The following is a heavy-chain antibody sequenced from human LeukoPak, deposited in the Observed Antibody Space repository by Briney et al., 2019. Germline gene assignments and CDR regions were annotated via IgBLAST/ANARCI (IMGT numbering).Heavy chain of an antibody. V-gene: IGHV4-39*07. CDR3: AREGLRNWFDP. D-gene: IGHD2-21*02. CDR1: GGSISSSSYY. Sequence: PSETLSLTCTVSGGSISSSSYYWGWIRQPPGKGLEWIGSIHYSGSTNYNPSLKSRVTISVDTSKNQFSLKLSSVTAADTAVYYCAREGLRNWFDPWGQGTLVTVSS. J-gene: IGHJ5*02. CDR2: IHYSGST.